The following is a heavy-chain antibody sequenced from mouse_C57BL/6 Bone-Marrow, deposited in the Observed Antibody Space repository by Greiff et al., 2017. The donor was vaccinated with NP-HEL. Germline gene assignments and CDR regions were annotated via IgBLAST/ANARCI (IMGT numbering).Heavy chain of an antibody. CDR3: ARGLLKDY. CDR2: INPNNGGT. Sequence: VQLQQSGPELVKPGASVKISCKASGYTFTDYYMNWVKQSHGKSLEWMGDINPNNGGTSYNQKFKGKATLTVDKSSSTAYMELRSLTSEDSAVYYCARGLLKDYWGQGTTLTVSS. V-gene: IGHV1-26*01. D-gene: IGHD1-1*01. CDR1: GYTFTDYY. J-gene: IGHJ2*01.